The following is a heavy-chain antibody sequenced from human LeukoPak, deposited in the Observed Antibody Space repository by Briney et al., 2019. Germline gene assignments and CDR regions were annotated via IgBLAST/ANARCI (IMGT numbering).Heavy chain of an antibody. V-gene: IGHV4-39*01. CDR3: ARRRSPGIAAAGRKYYFDY. J-gene: IGHJ4*02. CDR1: GGSISSSSYY. D-gene: IGHD6-13*01. CDR2: IYYSGST. Sequence: SETLSLTCTVSGGSISSSSYYWVWIRQPPGKGLEWIGSIYYSGSTYYNPSLKSRVTISVDTSKNQFSLKLSSVTAADTAVYYCARRRSPGIAAAGRKYYFDYWGQGTLVTVSS.